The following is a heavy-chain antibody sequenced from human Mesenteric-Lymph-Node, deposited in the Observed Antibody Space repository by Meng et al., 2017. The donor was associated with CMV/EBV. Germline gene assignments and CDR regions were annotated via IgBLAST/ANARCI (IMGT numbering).Heavy chain of an antibody. CDR3: ARLSAAGTRYFDY. V-gene: IGHV3-30*02. CDR1: GFTFSSYG. Sequence: GGSLRLSCAASGFTFSSYGMHWVRQAPGKGLEWVAFIPYDGSKIYYADSVKGRFTISRDNSKNTLYLQMNSLRAADTAVYYCARLSAAGTRYFDYWGQGTLVTVSS. J-gene: IGHJ4*02. D-gene: IGHD6-13*01. CDR2: IPYDGSKI.